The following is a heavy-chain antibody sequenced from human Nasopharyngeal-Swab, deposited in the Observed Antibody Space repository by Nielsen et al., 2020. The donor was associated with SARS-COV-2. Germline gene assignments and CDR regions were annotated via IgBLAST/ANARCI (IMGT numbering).Heavy chain of an antibody. CDR3: ARDLGMAGGMDV. CDR1: DVTVSSYY. V-gene: IGHV3-53*01. CDR2: IYSGGST. D-gene: IGHD6-19*01. Sequence: GGSLRLSCAASDVTVSSYYMSWVRQAPGKGLEWVSVIYSGGSTYYADSLKGRFTISRDNSKNTRYLQMNSLRAEDTAVYYCARDLGMAGGMDVWGQGTTVTVSS. J-gene: IGHJ6*02.